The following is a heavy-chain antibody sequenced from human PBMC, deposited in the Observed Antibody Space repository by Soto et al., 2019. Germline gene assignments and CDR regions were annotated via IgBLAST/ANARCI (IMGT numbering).Heavy chain of an antibody. CDR2: IYYSGST. CDR1: GGSISSGDYY. Sequence: SETLSLTCTVSGGSISSGDYYWSWIRQPPGKGLEWIGYIYYSGSTYYNPSLKSRVTISVDTSKNQFSLKLSSVTAADTAVYYCARASYYYDSSGSRWFDPWGQGTLVTVSS. D-gene: IGHD3-22*01. V-gene: IGHV4-30-4*01. CDR3: ARASYYYDSSGSRWFDP. J-gene: IGHJ5*02.